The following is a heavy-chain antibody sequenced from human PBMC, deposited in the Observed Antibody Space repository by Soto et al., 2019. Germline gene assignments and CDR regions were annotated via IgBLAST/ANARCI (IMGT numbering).Heavy chain of an antibody. CDR2: ISAYNGNT. J-gene: IGHJ5*02. CDR1: GYTFTSHG. Sequence: GASVKVSCKACGYTFTSHGISWVRQAPGQGLEWMGWISAYNGNTNYAQKLQGRVTMTTDTSTSTAYMELRSLRSDDTAVYYCARGNSGYDLSWFDPWGQGTLVTVSS. CDR3: ARGNSGYDLSWFDP. D-gene: IGHD5-12*01. V-gene: IGHV1-18*01.